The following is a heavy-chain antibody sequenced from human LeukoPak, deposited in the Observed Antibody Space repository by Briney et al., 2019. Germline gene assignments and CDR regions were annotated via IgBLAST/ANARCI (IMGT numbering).Heavy chain of an antibody. J-gene: IGHJ5*02. V-gene: IGHV4-39*07. D-gene: IGHD4-17*01. CDR2: IYYSGST. CDR1: GGSISSYY. CDR3: ARDRHGDYGWFDP. Sequence: SETLSLTCTVSGGSISSYYWGWIRQPPGKGLEWIGSIYYSGSTYYNPSLKSRVTISVDTSKNQFSLKLSSVTAADTAVYYCARDRHGDYGWFDPWGQGTLVTVSS.